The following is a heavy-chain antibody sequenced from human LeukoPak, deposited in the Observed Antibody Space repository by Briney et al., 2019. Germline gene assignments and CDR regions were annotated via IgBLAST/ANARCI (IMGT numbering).Heavy chain of an antibody. CDR2: IYYSGST. D-gene: IGHD6-6*01. CDR1: GGSISSYY. CDR3: ARRGSMTGPPPL. Sequence: SETLSLTCTVSGGSISSYYWSWIRQPPGKGLEWIGYIYYSGSTNYNPSLKSRVTISVDTSKNQCSLKLSSVTAADTAVYYCARRGSMTGPPPLWGQGTLVTVSS. V-gene: IGHV4-59*12. J-gene: IGHJ4*02.